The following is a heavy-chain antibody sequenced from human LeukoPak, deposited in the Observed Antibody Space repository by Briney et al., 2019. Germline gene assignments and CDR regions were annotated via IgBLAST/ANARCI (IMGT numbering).Heavy chain of an antibody. J-gene: IGHJ6*03. V-gene: IGHV3-74*01. CDR3: ARARGYYYYMDV. CDR2: INSDGSST. CDR1: GFTSSSYW. Sequence: PGGSLRLSCAASGFTSSSYWMHWVRQAPGRGLVWVSRINSDGSSTSYADSVKGRFTISRDNAKNTLYLQMNSLRAEDTAVYYCARARGYYYYMDVWGKGTTVTVSS.